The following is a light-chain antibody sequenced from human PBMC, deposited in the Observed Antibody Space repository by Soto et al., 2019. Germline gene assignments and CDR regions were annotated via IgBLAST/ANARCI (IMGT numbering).Light chain of an antibody. Sequence: DIHMSQSPTTLSASVGYRLTISCRASQSVSAWLAWYQQQPGKAPKLLMSDASSLKSGVPSRFRGSGYGTEFTLTISSLQPEDFETYYCQQYSTYSLTFGGGTKVDIK. CDR2: DAS. CDR1: QSVSAW. J-gene: IGKJ4*01. V-gene: IGKV1-5*01. CDR3: QQYSTYSLT.